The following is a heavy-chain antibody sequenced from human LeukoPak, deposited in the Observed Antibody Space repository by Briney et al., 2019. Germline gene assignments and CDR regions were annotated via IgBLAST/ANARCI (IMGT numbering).Heavy chain of an antibody. V-gene: IGHV3-21*01. CDR2: IRISSSYI. J-gene: IGHJ4*02. D-gene: IGHD4-17*01. Sequence: TGGPLRLSGAASGFTFSSYSRTGFRQAPGKGREGVSSIRISSSYIYYADSVKGRFTISRDNAKNSLYLQMNSLRAEDTAVYYCARDVGYGDSGRGYYFDYWGQGTLVTVSS. CDR3: ARDVGYGDSGRGYYFDY. CDR1: GFTFSSYS.